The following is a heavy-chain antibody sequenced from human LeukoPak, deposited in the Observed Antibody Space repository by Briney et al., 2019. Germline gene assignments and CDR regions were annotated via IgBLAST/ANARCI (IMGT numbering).Heavy chain of an antibody. Sequence: SVKVSCKASGGTFSSYAISWVRQAPGQGLEWMGGIIPIFGTANYAQKFQGRVAITADESTSTAYMELSSLRSEDTAVCYCARFPFQEMAAFDIWGQETMVTVSS. CDR1: GGTFSSYA. D-gene: IGHD5-24*01. V-gene: IGHV1-69*13. CDR2: IIPIFGTA. CDR3: ARFPFQEMAAFDI. J-gene: IGHJ3*02.